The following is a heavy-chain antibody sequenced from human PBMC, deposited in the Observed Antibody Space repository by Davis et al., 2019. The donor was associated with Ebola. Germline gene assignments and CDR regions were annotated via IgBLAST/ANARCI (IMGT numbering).Heavy chain of an antibody. V-gene: IGHV4-59*11. J-gene: IGHJ4*02. Sequence: PSETLSLTCTVSGVSIIDHYWSCIRQSPGKGLEWIGYIAYRGRSTYKPSLRRRITMSVDTSKNQFSLKLKSITAADTAVYYRARGGSPAMFKGVDEWGQGTLVTVAS. CDR3: ARGGSPAMFKGVDE. D-gene: IGHD2-2*01. CDR1: GVSIIDHY. CDR2: IAYRGRS.